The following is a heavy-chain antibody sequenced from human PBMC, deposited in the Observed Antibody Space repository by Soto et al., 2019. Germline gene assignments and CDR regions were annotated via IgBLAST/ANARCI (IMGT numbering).Heavy chain of an antibody. CDR2: IVVGSGNT. V-gene: IGHV1-58*01. Sequence: GASVKVSCKASGFTFTSSAVQWVRQARGQRLEWIGWIVVGSGNTNYAQKFQERVTITRDMSTSTAYMELSSLRSEDTAVYYCAALPLYILTGYSYFNFWGKGTLVTVSS. J-gene: IGHJ4*02. CDR3: AALPLYILTGYSYFNF. CDR1: GFTFTSSA. D-gene: IGHD3-9*01.